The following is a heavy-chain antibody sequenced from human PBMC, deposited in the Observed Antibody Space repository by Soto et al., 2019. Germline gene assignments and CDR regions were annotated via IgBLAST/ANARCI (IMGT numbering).Heavy chain of an antibody. Sequence: GGSLRLSCAASGFTFSSYAMSWVRQAPGKGPEWVSAISGSGGSTYYADSVKGRFTISRDNSKNTLYLQMNSLRAEDTAVYYCAKPFRKVGATYFDYWGQGTLVTVSS. D-gene: IGHD1-26*01. J-gene: IGHJ4*02. CDR1: GFTFSSYA. CDR3: AKPFRKVGATYFDY. V-gene: IGHV3-23*01. CDR2: ISGSGGST.